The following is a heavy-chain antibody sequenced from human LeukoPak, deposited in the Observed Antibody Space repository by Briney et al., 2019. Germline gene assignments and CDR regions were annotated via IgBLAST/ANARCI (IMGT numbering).Heavy chain of an antibody. CDR2: IYHSGST. CDR3: VRDKGLWFGEFLRAFDI. V-gene: IGHV4-4*02. CDR1: SGSISTNNW. D-gene: IGHD3-10*01. J-gene: IGHJ3*02. Sequence: PSETLSLTCAVSSGSISTNNWWSWVRQPPGKGLEWIGEIYHSGSTSYNPSLQSRVTISVDESKNQFSLKLTSVTAADTAVYYCVRDKGLWFGEFLRAFDIWGQGTMVTVSS.